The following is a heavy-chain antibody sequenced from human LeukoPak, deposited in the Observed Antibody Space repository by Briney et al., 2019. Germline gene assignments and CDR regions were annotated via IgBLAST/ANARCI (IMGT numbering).Heavy chain of an antibody. CDR3: ARGPGCSRISCPYYFDY. J-gene: IGHJ4*02. CDR1: GYTFTNYD. Sequence: GASVKVSCKASGYTFTNYDINWVRQASGQGLEWMGWMNPNSGNTGYAQKFQGRVTMTRNTSISTAYMELSSLRSEDTAVYYCARGPGCSRISCPYYFDYWGQGTLVTVSS. V-gene: IGHV1-8*01. CDR2: MNPNSGNT. D-gene: IGHD2-2*01.